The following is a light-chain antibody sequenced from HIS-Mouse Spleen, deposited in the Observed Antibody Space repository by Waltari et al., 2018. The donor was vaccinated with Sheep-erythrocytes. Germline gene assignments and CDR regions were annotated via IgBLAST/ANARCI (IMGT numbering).Light chain of an antibody. V-gene: IGLV3-25*03. J-gene: IGLJ2*01. CDR1: ALPKQY. CDR3: QSADSSVV. Sequence: SYELTQPPSVSVSPGQTARITCSGDALPKQYAYWYQQKPGQAPVLAIYKDSERPSGITERFSGSSSGTTVTLTISGVQAEDEADYYCQSADSSVVFGGGTKLTVL. CDR2: KDS.